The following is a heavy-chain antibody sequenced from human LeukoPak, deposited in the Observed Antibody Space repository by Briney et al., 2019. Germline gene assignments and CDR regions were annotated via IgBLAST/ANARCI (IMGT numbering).Heavy chain of an antibody. CDR3: ARLTYYQDSGGYYWFDP. D-gene: IGHD3-22*01. Sequence: PSETLSLTCTVSGGSITSNFWSWIRQPPGKGLEWIGDIYYSGSTNYNPSLNSRVTISADTSKNQFSLKLTSVTTTDTAIYYCARLTYYQDSGGYYWFDPWGQGILVTVSS. J-gene: IGHJ5*02. V-gene: IGHV4-59*01. CDR2: IYYSGST. CDR1: GGSITSNF.